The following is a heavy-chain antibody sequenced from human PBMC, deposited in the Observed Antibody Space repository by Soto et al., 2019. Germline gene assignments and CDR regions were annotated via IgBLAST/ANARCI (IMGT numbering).Heavy chain of an antibody. D-gene: IGHD2-2*01. CDR2: MNPNSGNT. CDR3: ARSVVPAAIDQYYYYYYGMDV. CDR1: GYTFTSYD. V-gene: IGHV1-8*01. J-gene: IGHJ6*02. Sequence: SVKVSCKASGYTFTSYDINWVRQATGQGLEWMGWMNPNSGNTGYAQKFQGRVTMTRNTSISTAYMELSSLRSEDTAVYYCARSVVPAAIDQYYYYYYGMDVWGQGTTVTVSS.